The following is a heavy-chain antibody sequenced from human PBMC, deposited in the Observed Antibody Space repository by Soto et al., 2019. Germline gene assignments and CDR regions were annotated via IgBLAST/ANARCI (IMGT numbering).Heavy chain of an antibody. D-gene: IGHD4-17*01. CDR3: ARDDNYDDNGLDL. V-gene: IGHV3-33*01. Sequence: ESGGGVVRPGRSLRLSCEATGFSFNTHGMHWVRQAPGKGLEWVAVIVNDGSEQAYSDSVKGRFTILRDNTKNTLYLQMNNLRAEDTAVYYCARDDNYDDNGLDLWGQGILVTVSS. CDR2: IVNDGSEQ. CDR1: GFSFNTHG. J-gene: IGHJ5*02.